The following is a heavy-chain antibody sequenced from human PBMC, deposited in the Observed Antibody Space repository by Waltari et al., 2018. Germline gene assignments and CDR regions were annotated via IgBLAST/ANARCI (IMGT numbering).Heavy chain of an antibody. V-gene: IGHV4-39*07. Sequence: GPGLVKPSETLSLTCTVSGGSISSSSYYWGWIRQPPGKGLEWIGSIYYSGSTYYNPSLKSRVTISVDTSKNQFSLKLSSVTADTAVYYCASGIKGAAAGTGYYFDYWGQGTLVTVSS. CDR1: GGSISSSSYY. J-gene: IGHJ4*02. D-gene: IGHD6-13*01. CDR2: IYYSGST. CDR3: ASGIKGAAAGTGYYFDY.